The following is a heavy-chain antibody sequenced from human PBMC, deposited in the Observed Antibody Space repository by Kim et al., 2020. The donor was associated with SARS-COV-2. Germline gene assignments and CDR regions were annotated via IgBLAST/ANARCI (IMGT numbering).Heavy chain of an antibody. CDR1: GFTFNGYT. V-gene: IGHV3-21*01. J-gene: IGHJ3*02. CDR2: ISGSGSHI. D-gene: IGHD3-22*01. CDR3: ARDDIDSNGYLKAFDI. Sequence: GGSLRLSCEASGFTFNGYTMNWVRQAPGKGLEWVSAISGSGSHIYYADSLKGRFIISRDNAKNSLYLQMHSLRAEDTAVYYCARDDIDSNGYLKAFDIWGQGTMVTVSS.